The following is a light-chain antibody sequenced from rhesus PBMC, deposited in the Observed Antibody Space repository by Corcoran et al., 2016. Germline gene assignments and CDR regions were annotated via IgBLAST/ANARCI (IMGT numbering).Light chain of an antibody. CDR3: QHYYDDPPT. CDR1: QNIYSN. Sequence: DIQMTQSPSALSASVGDRVTISCRASQNIYSNLAWYQQKQGKAPKLLIYSASSLQTGIPSRFIGSGSGTGFTLTISSLQPEDSAAYYCQHYYDDPPTFGQGTKVEIK. V-gene: IGKV1-44*03. CDR2: SAS. J-gene: IGKJ1*01.